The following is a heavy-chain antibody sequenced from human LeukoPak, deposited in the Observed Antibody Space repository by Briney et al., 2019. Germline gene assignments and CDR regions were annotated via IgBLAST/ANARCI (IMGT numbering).Heavy chain of an antibody. Sequence: SQTLSLTCTVSGGSISSDGYYWSWIRQPAGKGLEWIGRSYTSGSTNYNPSLKSRVTISVDTAKNQFSLKLSSVTAADTAVYYCARERGVTYYYGSGSYPDYWGQGTLVAVSS. D-gene: IGHD3-10*01. J-gene: IGHJ4*02. CDR2: SYTSGST. CDR1: GGSISSDGYY. V-gene: IGHV4-61*02. CDR3: ARERGVTYYYGSGSYPDY.